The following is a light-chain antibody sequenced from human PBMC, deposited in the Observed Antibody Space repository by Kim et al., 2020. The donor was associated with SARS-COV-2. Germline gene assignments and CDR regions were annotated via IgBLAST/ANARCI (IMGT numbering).Light chain of an antibody. J-gene: IGLJ2*01. V-gene: IGLV3-19*01. CDR1: SLRSYY. CDR3: NSRDSNDNVL. CDR2: GKN. Sequence: SSELTQDPAVSVALGQTVRITCQGDSLRSYYATWYQQKPVQAPIVVMYGKNNRPSGIPDRFSGSSSGNTASLTITGTQAGDEADYYCNSRDSNDNVLFGGGTKLTVL.